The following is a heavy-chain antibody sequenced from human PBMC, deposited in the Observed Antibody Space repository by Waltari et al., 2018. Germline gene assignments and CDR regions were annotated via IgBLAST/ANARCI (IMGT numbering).Heavy chain of an antibody. J-gene: IGHJ1*01. CDR1: RYTFTGHY. D-gene: IGHD3-22*01. V-gene: IGHV1-2*02. Sequence: QVQLVQSGAEVKKPGASGKVSCTASRYTFTGHYMLWLRQAPGQGLEWMGWINPNSGGTNYAQKFQGRVTMTRDTSISTAYMELSRLRSDDTAVYYCARDYYDSSGYYRYFQHWGQGTLVTVSS. CDR3: ARDYYDSSGYYRYFQH. CDR2: INPNSGGT.